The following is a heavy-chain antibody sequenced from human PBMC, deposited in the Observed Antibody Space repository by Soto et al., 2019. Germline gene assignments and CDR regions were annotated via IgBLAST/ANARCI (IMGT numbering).Heavy chain of an antibody. D-gene: IGHD5-12*01. Sequence: QVQLQESGPGLVKPSQTLSLTCTVSGGSISSGGYYWSWIRQHPGKGLEWIGYIYYSGSTYYNPSLKSRVTISVDTSKDQFSLKLSSVTAADTAVYYCARVPEEGSGFYYFDYWGQGTLVTVSS. CDR3: ARVPEEGSGFYYFDY. CDR2: IYYSGST. J-gene: IGHJ4*02. V-gene: IGHV4-31*03. CDR1: GGSISSGGYY.